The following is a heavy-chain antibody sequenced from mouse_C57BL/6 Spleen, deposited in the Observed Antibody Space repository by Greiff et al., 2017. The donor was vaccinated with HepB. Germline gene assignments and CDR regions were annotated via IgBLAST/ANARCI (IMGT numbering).Heavy chain of an antibody. V-gene: IGHV1-26*01. CDR2: INPNNGGT. CDR3: ARNYEYGYYFDY. J-gene: IGHJ2*01. Sequence: EVQLQQSGPELVKPGASVKISCKASGYTFTDYYMNWVKQSHGKSLEWIGDINPNNGGTSYNQKFKGKATLTVDKSSSTAYMELRSMASEDSAVFYCARNYEYGYYFDYWGQGTTLTVSS. CDR1: GYTFTDYY. D-gene: IGHD2-4*01.